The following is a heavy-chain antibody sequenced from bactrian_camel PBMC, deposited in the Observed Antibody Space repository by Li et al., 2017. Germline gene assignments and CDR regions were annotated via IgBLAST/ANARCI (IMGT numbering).Heavy chain of an antibody. CDR3: AAPGLCRYRDWRVPAN. CDR2: IRSDGHT. D-gene: IGHD7*01. J-gene: IGHJ4*01. V-gene: IGHV3S66*01. CDR1: RFLFDDPA. Sequence: VQLVESGGGSVQAGGSLRLSCTSPRFLFDDPAVGWYRQAPGNECELVSFIRSDGHTHYADSVKGRFTVSSDTAKNTLYLQMNNLKPEDTAMYYCAAPGLCRYRDWRVPANRGQGTQVTVS.